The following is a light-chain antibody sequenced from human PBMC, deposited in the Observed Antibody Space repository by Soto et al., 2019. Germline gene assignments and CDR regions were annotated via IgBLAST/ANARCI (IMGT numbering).Light chain of an antibody. CDR2: EVS. Sequence: QSALTQPASVSGSPGQSITISCTGTSSDVGSYNYVSWYQQHPGKAPKLMIYEVSNRPSGVSNRFSGSKSGNTASLTISGLHDEAEANYYCSSYTSISTRVFGGGTQLHVL. V-gene: IGLV2-14*01. J-gene: IGLJ3*02. CDR3: SSYTSISTRV. CDR1: SSDVGSYNY.